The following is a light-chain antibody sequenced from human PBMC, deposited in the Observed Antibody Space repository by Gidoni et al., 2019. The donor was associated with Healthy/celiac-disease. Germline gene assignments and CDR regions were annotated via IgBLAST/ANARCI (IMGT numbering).Light chain of an antibody. CDR3: QQYDNLPWT. CDR1: QDISNY. CDR2: DAS. J-gene: IGKJ1*01. V-gene: IGKV1-33*01. Sequence: IQMTQSPSSLHASVGDRVTITCQASQDISNYLNWYQQKPGKAPKLLIYDASNWETGVPSRFSGSGSGTDFTFTISSLQPEDIATYYCQQYDNLPWTFGQGTKVEIK.